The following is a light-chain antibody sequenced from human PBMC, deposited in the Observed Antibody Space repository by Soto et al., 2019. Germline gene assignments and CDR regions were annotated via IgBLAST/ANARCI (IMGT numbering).Light chain of an antibody. CDR3: QQRSDWQYT. CDR1: QRITSY. CDR2: DAT. V-gene: IGKV3-11*01. J-gene: IGKJ2*01. Sequence: EVVLTQSPSTLSFSPGERATLSCRASQRITSYLAWYQQRPGQAPRLLMYDATNRASGVPARFSGSKSGTDFTLTISSLQPEDFAVYFCQQRSDWQYTFGQGTKVDIK.